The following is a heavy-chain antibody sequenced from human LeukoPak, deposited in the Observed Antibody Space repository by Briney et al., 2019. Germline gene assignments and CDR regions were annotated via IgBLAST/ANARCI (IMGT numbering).Heavy chain of an antibody. CDR3: AREGPGRFGAPGPNVYSIDY. V-gene: IGHV4-59*01. CDR2: IYYSGST. D-gene: IGHD3-10*01. J-gene: IGHJ4*02. Sequence: PSETLSLTCTVSGGSISSYYWSWIRQPPGKGLEWIGYIYYSGSTNYNPSLKSRVTISVDTSKNQSSLKLSSVTAADTAVYFCAREGPGRFGAPGPNVYSIDYWGQGALVTVSS. CDR1: GGSISSYY.